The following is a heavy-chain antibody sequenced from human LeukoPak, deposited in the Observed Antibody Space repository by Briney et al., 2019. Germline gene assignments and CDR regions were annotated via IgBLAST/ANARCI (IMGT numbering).Heavy chain of an antibody. J-gene: IGHJ4*02. V-gene: IGHV3-23*01. CDR1: GFTSSNYV. Sequence: GGSLRLSCAASGFTSSNYVMSWVRQAPGKGLEWVSGISGSGGSTYYADSVKGRFTISRDSFKNTLYLQMNSLRAEDTAVYYCAKGLSGYYHLFDYWGQGTLVTVSS. CDR3: AKGLSGYYHLFDY. D-gene: IGHD3-22*01. CDR2: ISGSGGST.